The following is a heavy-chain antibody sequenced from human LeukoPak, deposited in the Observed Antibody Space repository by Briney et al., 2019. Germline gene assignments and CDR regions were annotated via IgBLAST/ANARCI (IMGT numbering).Heavy chain of an antibody. CDR1: GFRFKGYW. CDR3: ARDGGELWPLDE. CDR2: IKPDGSET. Sequence: GGSLRLSCVASGFRFKGYWMAWVRQSPGKGLDWVANIKPDGSETNYLDSVKGRFTISRDNARDSLFLEMNNLRVDDTAVYYCARDGGELWPLDEWGQGILVTVSS. D-gene: IGHD3-10*01. V-gene: IGHV3-7*01. J-gene: IGHJ4*02.